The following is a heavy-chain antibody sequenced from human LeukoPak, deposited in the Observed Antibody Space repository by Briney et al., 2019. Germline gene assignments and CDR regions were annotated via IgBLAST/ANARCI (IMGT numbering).Heavy chain of an antibody. CDR2: IGTSSSDT. CDR3: AREGAMAWFDY. Sequence: GGSLRLSYAGSGFTFRTSGMNWVRQAPGEGLELVSFIGTSSSDTYYADSVKGRFTISRDNAKNSLYLQMNSLRAEDTAVYYCAREGAMAWFDYWGQGTLVTVSS. CDR1: GFTFRTSG. D-gene: IGHD5-18*01. J-gene: IGHJ4*02. V-gene: IGHV3-21*05.